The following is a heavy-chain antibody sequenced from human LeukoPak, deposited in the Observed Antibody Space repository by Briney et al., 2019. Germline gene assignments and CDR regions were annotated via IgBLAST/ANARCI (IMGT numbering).Heavy chain of an antibody. CDR2: ISAYNGNT. CDR3: ARDLRYFDWLLRTVFDY. J-gene: IGHJ4*02. D-gene: IGHD3-9*01. Sequence: GASVKVSCKASGYTFTSYGISWVRQAPGQGLEWMGWISAYNGNTNYAQKLQGRVTMTTDTSTRTAYMELRSLRSDDTAVYYCARDLRYFDWLLRTVFDYWGQETLVTVSS. V-gene: IGHV1-18*04. CDR1: GYTFTSYG.